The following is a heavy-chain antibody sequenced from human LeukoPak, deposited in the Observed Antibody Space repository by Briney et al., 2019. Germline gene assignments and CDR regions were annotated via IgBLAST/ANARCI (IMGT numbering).Heavy chain of an antibody. V-gene: IGHV3-21*01. CDR1: GFTFSSYS. J-gene: IGHJ3*02. CDR3: ARGIYSSSWYALLQNKIDAFDI. CDR2: ISSSSSYI. D-gene: IGHD6-13*01. Sequence: AGGSLRLSCAASGFTFSSYSMNWVRQAPGKGLEWVSSISSSSSYIYYADSVKGRFTISRDNAKNSLYLQMNSLRAEDTAVYYCARGIYSSSWYALLQNKIDAFDIWGQGTMVTVSS.